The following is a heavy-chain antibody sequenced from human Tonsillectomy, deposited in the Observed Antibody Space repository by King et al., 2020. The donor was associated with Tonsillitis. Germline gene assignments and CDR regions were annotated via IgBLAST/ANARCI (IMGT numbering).Heavy chain of an antibody. V-gene: IGHV3-23*04. CDR1: RFSFSSYA. D-gene: IGHD1-26*01. Sequence: VQLVESGGGLVQPGGSLRLSCAASRFSFSSYAMSWVRQAPGKGLEWVSLITGSGDNTYYADSVKGRFTISRDNSKNTLYLQMNSLRAEDTAVYYCAKEGSGRGGSPIYYYMDVWGKGITVTVSS. CDR2: ITGSGDNT. J-gene: IGHJ6*03. CDR3: AKEGSGRGGSPIYYYMDV.